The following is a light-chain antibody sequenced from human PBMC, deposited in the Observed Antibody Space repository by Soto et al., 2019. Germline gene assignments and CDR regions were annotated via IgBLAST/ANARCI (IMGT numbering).Light chain of an antibody. CDR3: PQRGNCRI. CDR2: DTY. V-gene: IGKV3-11*01. CDR1: QTISSY. Sequence: ATQSLAPGKRANLGFWASQTISSYLLWYQQKPGQAPSLVIYDTYIRSSGIPARFRGSAAVTEFPLTICCHQPGDFAVYYCPQRGNCRIIGLGTRLEI. J-gene: IGKJ5*01.